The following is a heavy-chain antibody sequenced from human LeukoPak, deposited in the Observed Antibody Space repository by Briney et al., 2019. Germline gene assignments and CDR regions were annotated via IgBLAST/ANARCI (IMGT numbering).Heavy chain of an antibody. CDR2: IYYSVST. J-gene: IGHJ4*02. CDR1: GGSLSSGGYY. Sequence: SETLSLTCAVSGGSLSSGGYYWGWVRQHPGRGLEWIGYIYYSVSTYYNPSLKSRVTISVDTSKNQFSLKLSSVTAADTAVYYCAREGYSYGYSDYWGQGTLVTVSS. CDR3: AREGYSYGYSDY. V-gene: IGHV4-31*11. D-gene: IGHD5-18*01.